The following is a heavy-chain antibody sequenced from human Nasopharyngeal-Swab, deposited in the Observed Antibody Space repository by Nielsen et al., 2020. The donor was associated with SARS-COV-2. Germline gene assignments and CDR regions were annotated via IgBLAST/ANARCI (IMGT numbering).Heavy chain of an antibody. Sequence: GASLNISCAASGFTFSGSAMHWVRQASGKGLDWVGRIRSKANSYATAYAASVKGRFTISRDDSKNTAYLQMNSLKTEDTAVYYCTRGPHYYYYGMDVWGQGTTVTVSS. CDR2: IRSKANSYAT. CDR1: GFTFSGSA. CDR3: TRGPHYYYYGMDV. V-gene: IGHV3-73*01. J-gene: IGHJ6*02.